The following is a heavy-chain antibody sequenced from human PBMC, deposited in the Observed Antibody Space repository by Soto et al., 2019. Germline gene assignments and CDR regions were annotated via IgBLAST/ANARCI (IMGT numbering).Heavy chain of an antibody. D-gene: IGHD2-15*01. CDR2: INHSGST. CDR1: GGSFSGYY. Sequence: PSETLSLTCAVYGGSFSGYYWSWIRQPPGKGLEWIGEINHSGSTNYNPSLKSRVTISVDTSKNQFSLKLSSVTAADTAVYYCARVPNPYCSGGSCYLDYWGQGTLVTVSS. CDR3: ARVPNPYCSGGSCYLDY. J-gene: IGHJ4*02. V-gene: IGHV4-34*01.